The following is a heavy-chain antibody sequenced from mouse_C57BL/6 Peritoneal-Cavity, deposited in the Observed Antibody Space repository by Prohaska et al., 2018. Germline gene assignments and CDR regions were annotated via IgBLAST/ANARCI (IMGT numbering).Heavy chain of an antibody. Sequence: KPGASVKMSCKASGYTFTDYYMNWVKQSHGKSLEWIGVINPYNGGTSYNQKFKGNATFSVYKSSSTAYMDLYCLTSDDSAAYYCSKGSYYDRVHYAMFYWRPRTSLTVSS. CDR3: SKGSYYDRVHYAMFY. D-gene: IGHD2-4*01. CDR2: INPYNGGT. CDR1: GYTFTDYY. V-gene: IGHV1-19*01. J-gene: IGHJ4*01.